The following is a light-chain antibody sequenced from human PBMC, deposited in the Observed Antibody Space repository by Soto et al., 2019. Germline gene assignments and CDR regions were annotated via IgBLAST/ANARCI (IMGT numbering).Light chain of an antibody. J-gene: IGLJ3*02. CDR1: SSDIGSFNY. CDR2: DVR. Sequence: QSALTQPASVSGSPGQSITISCAGTSSDIGSFNYVSWYQQHPGKAPKLILFDVRDRPSGVSNRFSGSKSGNTASLTISGLQAEDEADYYCSSYTTSSTWVFGGVTKLTVL. V-gene: IGLV2-14*03. CDR3: SSYTTSSTWV.